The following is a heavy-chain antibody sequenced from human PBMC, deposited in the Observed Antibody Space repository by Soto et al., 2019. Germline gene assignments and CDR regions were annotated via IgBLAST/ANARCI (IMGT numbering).Heavy chain of an antibody. D-gene: IGHD6-19*01. Sequence: PSQTLSLTCAISGDSVSSNSAAWNWIRQSPSRGLEWLGRTYYRSKWYNDYAVSVKSRITINPDTSKNQFSLQLNSVTPEDTAVYYCARDPDSSGWYGTLDAFDIWGQGTMVTVSS. V-gene: IGHV6-1*01. J-gene: IGHJ3*02. CDR3: ARDPDSSGWYGTLDAFDI. CDR1: GDSVSSNSAA. CDR2: TYYRSKWYN.